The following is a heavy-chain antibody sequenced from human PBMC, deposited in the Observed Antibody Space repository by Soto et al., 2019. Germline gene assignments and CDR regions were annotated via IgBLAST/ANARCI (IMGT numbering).Heavy chain of an antibody. V-gene: IGHV1-18*01. CDR2: ISAYNGNT. J-gene: IGHJ4*02. CDR1: GYTFTSYG. D-gene: IGHD1-20*01. Sequence: QVQLVQSGAEVKKPGASVKVSCKASGYTFTSYGISWVRQAPGQGLGWMGRISAYNGNTNYAQKLQGRVTMTTDTSTSTAYMELRSLRSDDTAVYYCARDGSYNWNRSPFDYWGQGTLVTVSS. CDR3: ARDGSYNWNRSPFDY.